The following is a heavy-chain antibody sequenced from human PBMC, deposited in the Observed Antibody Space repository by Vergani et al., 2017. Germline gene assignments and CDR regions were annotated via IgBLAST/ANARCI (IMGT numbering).Heavy chain of an antibody. D-gene: IGHD3-22*01. V-gene: IGHV2-5*02. CDR2: IYWDDDK. J-gene: IGHJ5*02. Sequence: QITLKESGPTLVKPTQTLTLTCTFSGFSLSTSGVGVGWISQPPGKALEWLALIYWDDDKRYSPSLKSRLTITKDTSKNRGVLTMTNMDPVDTATYYCAPDYDSSGGFDPWGQGTLVTVSS. CDR3: APDYDSSGGFDP. CDR1: GFSLSTSGVG.